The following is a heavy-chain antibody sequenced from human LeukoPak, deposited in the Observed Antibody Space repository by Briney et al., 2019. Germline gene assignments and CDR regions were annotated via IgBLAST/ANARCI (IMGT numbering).Heavy chain of an antibody. Sequence: GESLQISCQASGYLFTTYWIGWVRQLPGKGLEWMGFIYPGDSDTRYNPSFQGHVTISADKSISTAYLLWSSLRASDTAMYYCVRLEDNDNTSMQSNWFDPWGQGTLVTVSA. CDR1: GYLFTTYW. D-gene: IGHD3-22*01. CDR3: VRLEDNDNTSMQSNWFDP. CDR2: IYPGDSDT. V-gene: IGHV5-51*01. J-gene: IGHJ5*02.